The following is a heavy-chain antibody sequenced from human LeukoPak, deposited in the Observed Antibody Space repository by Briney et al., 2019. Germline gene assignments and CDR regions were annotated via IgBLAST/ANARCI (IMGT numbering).Heavy chain of an antibody. J-gene: IGHJ4*02. Sequence: PSQTLSLTCAVSGGSISGGGHSWSWIRQPPGKGLEWIGYIYHSGSTYYNPSLKSRVTISVDRSKNQFSLKLSSVTAADTAVYYCARASLSMVRGYYFDYWGQGTLVTVSS. CDR2: IYHSGST. CDR1: GGSISGGGHS. D-gene: IGHD3-10*01. V-gene: IGHV4-30-2*01. CDR3: ARASLSMVRGYYFDY.